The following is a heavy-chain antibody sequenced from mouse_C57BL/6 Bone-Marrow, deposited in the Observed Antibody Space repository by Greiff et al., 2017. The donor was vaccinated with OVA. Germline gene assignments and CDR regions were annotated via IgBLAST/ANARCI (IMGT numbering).Heavy chain of an antibody. CDR2: INPYNGGT. J-gene: IGHJ2*01. D-gene: IGHD1-1*01. CDR3: ARSDYGLDY. Sequence: VQLKQSGPVLVKPGASVKMSCKASGYTFTDYYMNWVKQSHGKSLEWIGVINPYNGGTSYNQKFKGKATLTVDKSSSTAYMELNSLTSEDSAVYYCARSDYGLDYWGQGTTLTVSS. V-gene: IGHV1-19*01. CDR1: GYTFTDYY.